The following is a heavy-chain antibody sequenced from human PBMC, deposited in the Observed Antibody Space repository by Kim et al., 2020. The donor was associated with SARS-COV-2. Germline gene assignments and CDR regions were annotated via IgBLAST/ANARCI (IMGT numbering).Heavy chain of an antibody. Sequence: GGSLRLSCAASGFTFSSYGMHWVRQAPGKGLEWVAVISYDGSNKYYADSVKGRFTITRDNSKNTLYLQMNSLRAEDTAVYYCAKVIQQLVRDLRSYYYYGMDVWGQGTTVTVSS. V-gene: IGHV3-30*18. CDR1: GFTFSSYG. J-gene: IGHJ6*02. CDR3: AKVIQQLVRDLRSYYYYGMDV. CDR2: ISYDGSNK. D-gene: IGHD6-6*01.